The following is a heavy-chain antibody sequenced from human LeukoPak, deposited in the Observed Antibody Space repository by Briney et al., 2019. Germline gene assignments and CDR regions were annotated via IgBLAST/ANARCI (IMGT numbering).Heavy chain of an antibody. Sequence: ASVKVSCKASGYTFTSYGISWVRQAPGQGLEWMGWINTNTGNPTYAQGFTGRFVFSLDTSVSTAYLQISSLKAEDTAVYYCARDIEYSRFWFDPWGQGTLVTVSS. CDR3: ARDIEYSRFWFDP. CDR1: GYTFTSYG. D-gene: IGHD6-6*01. CDR2: INTNTGNP. J-gene: IGHJ5*02. V-gene: IGHV7-4-1*02.